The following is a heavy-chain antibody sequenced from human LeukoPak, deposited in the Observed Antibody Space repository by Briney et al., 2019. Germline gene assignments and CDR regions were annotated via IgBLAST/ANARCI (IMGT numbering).Heavy chain of an antibody. J-gene: IGHJ4*02. Sequence: ASVTVSCKASGYTFTGYYMHWVRQAPGQGLEWMGWINPNSGGTNYAQKFQGRVTMTRDTSISTAYMELSSLRSEDTAVYYCARGSRGYSYGVGYYFDYWGQGTLVTVSS. D-gene: IGHD5-18*01. CDR3: ARGSRGYSYGVGYYFDY. CDR2: INPNSGGT. V-gene: IGHV1-2*02. CDR1: GYTFTGYY.